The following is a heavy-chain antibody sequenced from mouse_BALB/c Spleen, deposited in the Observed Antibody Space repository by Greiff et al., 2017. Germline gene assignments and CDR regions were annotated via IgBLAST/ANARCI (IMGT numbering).Heavy chain of an antibody. D-gene: IGHD2-2*01. V-gene: IGHV3-6*02. Sequence: EVKLQESGPGLVKPSQSLSLTCSVTGYSITSGYYWNWIRQFPGNKLEWMGYISYDGSNNYNPSLKNRISITRDTSKNQFFLKLNSVTTEDTATYYCARVAGYYWYFDVWGAGTTVTVSS. CDR2: ISYDGSN. J-gene: IGHJ1*01. CDR1: GYSITSGYY. CDR3: ARVAGYYWYFDV.